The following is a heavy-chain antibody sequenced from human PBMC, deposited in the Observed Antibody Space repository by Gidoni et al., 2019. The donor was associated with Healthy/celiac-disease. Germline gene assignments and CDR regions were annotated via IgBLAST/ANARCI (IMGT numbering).Heavy chain of an antibody. CDR2: ITTGSSTI. V-gene: IGHV3-48*01. Sequence: EVQLMESGGALVQPGGSLRLSCAASGFPFSSYNMNWVRQAPGKGLEWVSYITTGSSTIYYADSLQGRFTISRDNGKNSLYLQMNSLRAEDTAVYYCARDLGVTVSDAFDIWGQGTMVTVSS. J-gene: IGHJ3*02. D-gene: IGHD3-16*01. CDR1: GFPFSSYN. CDR3: ARDLGVTVSDAFDI.